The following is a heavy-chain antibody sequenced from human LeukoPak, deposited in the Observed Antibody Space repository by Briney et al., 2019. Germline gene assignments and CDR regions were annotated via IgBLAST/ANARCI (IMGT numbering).Heavy chain of an antibody. CDR2: IYPGDSDT. CDR1: GYTFSNYW. J-gene: IGHJ3*02. Sequence: GESLKISCKGSGYTFSNYWIGWVRQMPGKGLEWMGIIYPGDSDTRYSPSFQGQVTISADKSISTAYLQWSSLKASDTAMYYCARNINDGAFDIWGQGTMVTVSS. V-gene: IGHV5-51*01. D-gene: IGHD2/OR15-2a*01. CDR3: ARNINDGAFDI.